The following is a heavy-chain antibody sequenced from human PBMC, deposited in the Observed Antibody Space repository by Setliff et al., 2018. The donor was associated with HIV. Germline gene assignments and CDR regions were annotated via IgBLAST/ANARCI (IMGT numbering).Heavy chain of an antibody. D-gene: IGHD4-17*01. CDR3: ARDPPGYGDSKDY. CDR1: GGSVGSGSYY. V-gene: IGHV4-61*01. J-gene: IGHJ4*02. Sequence: SETLSLTCSVSGGSVGSGSYYWSWIRQSPGKGLEWLGYIYYSGSTTYNPSLRSRVTTSIDTSKKQFSLNLRSVTAADTAVYYCARDPPGYGDSKDYWGQGKLVTVSS. CDR2: IYYSGST.